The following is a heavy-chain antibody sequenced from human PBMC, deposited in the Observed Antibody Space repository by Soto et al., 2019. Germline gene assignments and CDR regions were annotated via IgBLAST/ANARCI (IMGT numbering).Heavy chain of an antibody. CDR2: LSSDGFGT. Sequence: PGGSLRLSCAASGFTLRPYWMHWVRQAPGRGLEWVARLSSDGFGTAYADSVKGRFLISRDTARNTLFLHMNILRHEDTAVYYCARDLGGPDYWGRGTLVTVSS. CDR1: GFTLRPYW. CDR3: ARDLGGPDY. J-gene: IGHJ4*02. V-gene: IGHV3-74*03. D-gene: IGHD3-16*01.